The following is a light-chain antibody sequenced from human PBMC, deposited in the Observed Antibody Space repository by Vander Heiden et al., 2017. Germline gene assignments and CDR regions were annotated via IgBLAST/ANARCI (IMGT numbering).Light chain of an antibody. Sequence: QSALTQPASVSGSPGQSITISCTGTSSDVGSYSYVSWYQQHPGKAPKLMIYDVTTRPSGVSNRFSGSKSGNTASLTISGLQAEDEADYYCSSYTSSSTYVFGTGTKVTVL. CDR3: SSYTSSSTYV. V-gene: IGLV2-14*01. CDR1: SSDVGSYSY. J-gene: IGLJ1*01. CDR2: DVT.